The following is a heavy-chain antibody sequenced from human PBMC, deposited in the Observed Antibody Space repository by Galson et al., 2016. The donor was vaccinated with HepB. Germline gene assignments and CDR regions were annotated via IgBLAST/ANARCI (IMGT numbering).Heavy chain of an antibody. CDR2: IYPGDSDT. J-gene: IGHJ5*01. D-gene: IGHD3-10*01. CDR1: GYSFSNYW. V-gene: IGHV5-51*01. Sequence: QSGAEVKKPGESLKISCKASGYSFSNYWIGWVRQTPGKGLEWMGIIYPGDSDTRYSPSFQGQVTISADKSINTAYLQWTRLKASDTAMYYCARRAHFGEFTNSWFDPWGPGTTVIVSS. CDR3: ARRAHFGEFTNSWFDP.